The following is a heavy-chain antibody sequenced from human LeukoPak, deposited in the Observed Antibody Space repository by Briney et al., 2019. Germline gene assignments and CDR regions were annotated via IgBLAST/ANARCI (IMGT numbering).Heavy chain of an antibody. CDR2: IYYSGST. CDR1: GGSVSRGSYY. J-gene: IGHJ5*02. D-gene: IGHD1-14*01. V-gene: IGHV4-61*01. Sequence: SETLSLTRTVSGGSVSRGSYYWSWIRQPPGKGLEWIGYIYYSGSTNYNPSLKSRVTITVDTSKNQFSLKLSSVTAADTAVYYCARDRRNLFDPWGQGTLVTVSS. CDR3: ARDRRNLFDP.